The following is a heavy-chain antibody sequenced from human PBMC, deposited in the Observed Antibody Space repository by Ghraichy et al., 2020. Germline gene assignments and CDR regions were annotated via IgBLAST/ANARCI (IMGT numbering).Heavy chain of an antibody. J-gene: IGHJ4*02. CDR1: GYTFTSYY. CDR3: ARILGLDSGYEDFDY. D-gene: IGHD5-12*01. CDR2: INPSGGST. Sequence: ASVKVSCKASGYTFTSYYMHWVRQAPGQGLEWMGIINPSGGSTSYAQKFQGRVTMTRDTSTSTVYMELSSLRSEDTAVYYCARILGLDSGYEDFDYWGQGTLVTVSS. V-gene: IGHV1-46*01.